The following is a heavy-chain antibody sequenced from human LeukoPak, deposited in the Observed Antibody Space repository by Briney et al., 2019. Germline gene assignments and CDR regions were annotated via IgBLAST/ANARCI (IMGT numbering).Heavy chain of an antibody. Sequence: GGSLRLSCAASGFTFSSYSINWVRQAPGKGLEWVSYISSESDTIYYADSVKGRFTISRDNAKKSLYLQMNSLRAEDTAVYYCAKDSAYGSGRRGAFDIWGQGTMVTVSS. CDR3: AKDSAYGSGRRGAFDI. CDR2: ISSESDTI. CDR1: GFTFSSYS. J-gene: IGHJ3*02. D-gene: IGHD3-10*01. V-gene: IGHV3-48*01.